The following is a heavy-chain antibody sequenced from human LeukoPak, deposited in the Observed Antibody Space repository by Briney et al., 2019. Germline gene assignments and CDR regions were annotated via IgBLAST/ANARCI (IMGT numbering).Heavy chain of an antibody. J-gene: IGHJ4*02. CDR1: GGSISSSSYY. CDR3: ASKSTAWTIDY. V-gene: IGHV4-39*01. Sequence: PSETLSLTCTVSGGSISSSSYYWGWIRQTPGKGLEWIGTMYYSGSTNYNPSLKSRVTLSIDTPKNQFSLRLSSVTAADTAVYCCASKSTAWTIDYWGQGTLVTVSS. D-gene: IGHD3/OR15-3a*01. CDR2: MYYSGST.